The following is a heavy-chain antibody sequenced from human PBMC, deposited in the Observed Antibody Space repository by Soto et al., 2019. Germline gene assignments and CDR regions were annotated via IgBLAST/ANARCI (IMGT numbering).Heavy chain of an antibody. D-gene: IGHD2-8*01. J-gene: IGHJ4*02. V-gene: IGHV3-30-3*01. Sequence: PGGSLRLSCADYGFTFSRYAMHWVRQARGEGLEWVAVISRDGSSKYYGDSVKGRFTVSRDNSNNTLYLSMTSLRPDDTAVFYCARSRNGAVPDSINFWGQGTLVTVSS. CDR3: ARSRNGAVPDSINF. CDR2: ISRDGSSK. CDR1: GFTFSRYA.